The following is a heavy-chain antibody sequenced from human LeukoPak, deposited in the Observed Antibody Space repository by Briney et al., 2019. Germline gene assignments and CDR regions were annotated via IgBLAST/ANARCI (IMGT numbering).Heavy chain of an antibody. CDR2: INPSGGST. CDR1: GYTFTTYY. D-gene: IGHD1-1*01. J-gene: IGHJ4*02. Sequence: ASVKVSCKASGYTFTTYYILWVRQAPGQGLEWMGLINPSGGSTSYTQKFQVRVTMASDTSTSTVYVEVSSLRSDDTAVYYCARNVGSGFDSWGQGTLVTVSS. CDR3: ARNVGSGFDS. V-gene: IGHV1-46*01.